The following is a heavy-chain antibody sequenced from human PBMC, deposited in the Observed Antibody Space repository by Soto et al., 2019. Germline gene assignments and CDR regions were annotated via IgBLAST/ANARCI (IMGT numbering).Heavy chain of an antibody. J-gene: IGHJ4*02. V-gene: IGHV4-59*01. CDR3: ARGGLRYFDWLLLG. CDR2: IYYSGST. CDR1: GGSISSYY. D-gene: IGHD3-9*01. Sequence: QVQLQESGPGLVKPSETLSLTCTVSGGSISSYYWSWIRQPPGKGLEWIGYIYYSGSTNYNPSLKSRATISVDTAKTQCSLKLSSVTSADTAVYYCARGGLRYFDWLLLGWGQGTLVTVSS.